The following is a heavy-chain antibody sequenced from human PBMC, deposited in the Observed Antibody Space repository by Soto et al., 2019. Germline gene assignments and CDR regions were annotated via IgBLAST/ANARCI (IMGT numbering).Heavy chain of an antibody. CDR1: GYSFTSYW. D-gene: IGHD3-10*01. Sequence: GESLKISCKGSGYSFTSYWIGWVRQMPGKGLEWMGIIYPGDSDTRYSPSFQGQVTISADKSISTAYLQWSSLKASDTAMYYCARRVIGYYYGSGSPAGVFDIWGQGTMVTVSS. J-gene: IGHJ3*02. CDR2: IYPGDSDT. V-gene: IGHV5-51*01. CDR3: ARRVIGYYYGSGSPAGVFDI.